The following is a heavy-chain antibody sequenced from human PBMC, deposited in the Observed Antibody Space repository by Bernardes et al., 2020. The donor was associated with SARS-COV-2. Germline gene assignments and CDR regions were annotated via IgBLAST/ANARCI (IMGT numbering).Heavy chain of an antibody. J-gene: IGHJ4*02. CDR2: ISGSGSTI. Sequence: GGSLRLSCAGSGFTFSTSEMNWVRQAPGKGLAWVSYISGSGSTIYYADSVKGRFTISRDNAKNSLYLQMNSLRAEDTAVYYCAKEGGYNYGFQWGQGTLVTVSS. CDR3: AKEGGYNYGFQ. V-gene: IGHV3-48*03. CDR1: GFTFSTSE. D-gene: IGHD5-18*01.